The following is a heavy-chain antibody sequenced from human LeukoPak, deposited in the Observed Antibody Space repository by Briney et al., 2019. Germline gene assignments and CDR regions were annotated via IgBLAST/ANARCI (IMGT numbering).Heavy chain of an antibody. D-gene: IGHD4-17*01. CDR3: AAGDYGDYVGAFDI. CDR1: GDSVSSNSAA. J-gene: IGHJ3*02. Sequence: SQTLSLTCAISGDSVSSNSAAWNWIRQSPSRGLEWLGRTYYRSKWYNDYAVSEKSRITINPDTSKNQFSLQLNSVTPEDTAVYYCAAGDYGDYVGAFDIWGQGTMVTVSS. V-gene: IGHV6-1*01. CDR2: TYYRSKWYN.